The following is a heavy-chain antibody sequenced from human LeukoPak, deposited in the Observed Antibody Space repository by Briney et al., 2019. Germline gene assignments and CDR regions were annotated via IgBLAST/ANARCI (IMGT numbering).Heavy chain of an antibody. CDR2: IRTKRNNYAT. CDR1: GFIFSDSA. V-gene: IGHV3-73*01. CDR3: TGRDDYGDY. Sequence: SGGSLRLSWAASGFIFSDSAMHWVRQASGKGLEWVGRIRTKRNNYATAYAASVRGRFAISRDDSRNTAFLQMSSLKTEDTAVYYCTGRDDYGDYWGQGIVVTVSS. J-gene: IGHJ4*02.